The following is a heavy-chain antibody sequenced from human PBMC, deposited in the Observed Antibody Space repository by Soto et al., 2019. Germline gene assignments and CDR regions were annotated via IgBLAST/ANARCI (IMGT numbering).Heavy chain of an antibody. Sequence: QLQLQESGSGLLKPSQTMSLTCAVSGDSISSGDFSWSWLRQPPGKVLDWIGYNYHSGSSFYYPSLKRRVPLAVDGSKNQFCLTGNSVPAAGTAVDSGARRRLVPAVNLDYWGQGALVTVSS. J-gene: IGHJ4*02. CDR2: NYHSGSS. CDR3: ARRRLVPAVNLDY. V-gene: IGHV4-30-2*01. CDR1: GDSISSGDFS. D-gene: IGHD2-2*01.